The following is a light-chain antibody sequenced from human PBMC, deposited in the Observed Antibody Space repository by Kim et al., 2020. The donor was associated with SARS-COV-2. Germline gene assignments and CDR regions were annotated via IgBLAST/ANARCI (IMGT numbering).Light chain of an antibody. CDR1: SSDIGGYNH. CDR2: SVT. V-gene: IGLV2-11*01. CDR3: CSKV. Sequence: QSALTQPRSVSGSPGQSVTISCTGTSSDIGGYNHVSWYQQYPGKAPKLIIYSVTQRPSGVPDRFSGSKSGNTASQTISRLLDEDEADYYCCSKVFGGGTQLTVL. J-gene: IGLJ2*01.